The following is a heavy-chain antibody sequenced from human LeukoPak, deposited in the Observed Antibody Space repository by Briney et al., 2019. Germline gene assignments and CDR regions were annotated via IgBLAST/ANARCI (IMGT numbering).Heavy chain of an antibody. Sequence: SQTLSLTCAISGDNFSNNIAAWSWIRQSPSRGLEWLGRTYYKSKWYNDYAVSVKSRITINPDTSKNQFSLQLISLTPEDTAVYYCAGGTGASDAFNIWGQGTMVTVSS. J-gene: IGHJ3*02. V-gene: IGHV6-1*01. CDR1: GDNFSNNIAA. CDR3: AGGTGASDAFNI. CDR2: TYYKSKWYN. D-gene: IGHD3/OR15-3a*01.